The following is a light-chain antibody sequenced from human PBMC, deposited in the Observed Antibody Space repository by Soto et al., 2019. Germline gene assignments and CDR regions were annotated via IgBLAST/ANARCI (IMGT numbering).Light chain of an antibody. V-gene: IGKV1-39*01. CDR1: QSISGY. J-gene: IGKJ4*01. Sequence: DIQMTQSPSSLSASVGDRVTITCRASQSISGYLNWYLQKKEKAPELLIYAASTLESGVPSRFSGSGSGTDFTLTISSLQPEDFATYYCQQGYSFPRTLGGGTKVDIK. CDR2: AAS. CDR3: QQGYSFPRT.